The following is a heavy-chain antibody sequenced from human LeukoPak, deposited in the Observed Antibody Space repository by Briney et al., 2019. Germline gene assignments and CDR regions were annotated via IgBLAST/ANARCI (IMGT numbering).Heavy chain of an antibody. D-gene: IGHD6-13*01. J-gene: IGHJ4*02. CDR3: ARIEGGASSRYD. Sequence: ASVKVSCKTSEYTFTSYYIHWVRQAPGQGLEWMGYIHPKTGGTKFAQQFRGRFTMTRDTSITTAYMELSGLTSGDTAIYYCARIEGGASSRYDWGQGTLVTVSS. V-gene: IGHV1-2*02. CDR2: IHPKTGGT. CDR1: EYTFTSYY.